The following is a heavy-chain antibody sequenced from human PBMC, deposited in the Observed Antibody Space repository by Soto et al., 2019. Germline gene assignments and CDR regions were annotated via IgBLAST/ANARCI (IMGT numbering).Heavy chain of an antibody. CDR2: IYYNGAT. V-gene: IGHV4-59*11. CDR1: GGSIYGLY. D-gene: IGHD3-16*01. J-gene: IGHJ4*02. Sequence: QVQLQESGPGLVKPLETLSITCSVSGGSIYGLYWIWIRQTPGKGLEWIGYIYYNGATNYNPSLKSRVTISVDMSKNQLSLRLDSVTAADTGVYYCARGMGRKIGLFDLWGLGSLATVSS. CDR3: ARGMGRKIGLFDL.